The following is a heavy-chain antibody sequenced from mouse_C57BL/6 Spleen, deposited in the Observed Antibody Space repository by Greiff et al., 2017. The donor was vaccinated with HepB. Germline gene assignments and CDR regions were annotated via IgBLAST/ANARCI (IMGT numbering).Heavy chain of an antibody. CDR3: ARDGRSYYYAMDY. V-gene: IGHV3-6*01. CDR1: GYSITSGYY. CDR2: ISYDGSN. J-gene: IGHJ4*01. Sequence: EVKLVDSGPGLVKPSQSLSLTCSVTGYSITSGYYWNWIRQFPGNKLEWMGYISYDGSNNYNPSLKNRISITRDTSKNQFFLKLNSVTTEDTATYYCARDGRSYYYAMDYWGQGTSVTVSS.